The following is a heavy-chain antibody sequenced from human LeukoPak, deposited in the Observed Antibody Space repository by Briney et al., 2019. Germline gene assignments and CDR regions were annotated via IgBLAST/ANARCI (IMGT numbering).Heavy chain of an antibody. Sequence: PGGSLRLSCAASGFTVSSNYMSWVRQAPGRGPEWVSVIYSGGITYCADSVKGRFTISRDNSKDTLYLQMNSLRAEDTAVYYCARGSGTYYYDSSGYYPRFWGQGTLVTVSS. CDR3: ARGSGTYYYDSSGYYPRF. J-gene: IGHJ4*02. CDR1: GFTVSSNY. D-gene: IGHD3-22*01. V-gene: IGHV3-66*01. CDR2: IYSGGIT.